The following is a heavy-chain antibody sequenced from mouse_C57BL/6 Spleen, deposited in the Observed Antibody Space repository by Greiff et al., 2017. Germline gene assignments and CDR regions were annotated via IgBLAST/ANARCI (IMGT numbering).Heavy chain of an antibody. V-gene: IGHV1-54*01. CDR3: ARSEIYDGYPYYFDY. J-gene: IGHJ2*01. Sequence: QVQLKQSGAELVRPGTSVKVSCKASGYAFTNYLIEWVKQRPGQGLEWIGVINPGSGGTNYNEKFKGKATLTADKSSSTAYMQLSSLTSEDSAVYCCARSEIYDGYPYYFDYWGQGTTRTVSS. CDR1: GYAFTNYL. D-gene: IGHD2-3*01. CDR2: INPGSGGT.